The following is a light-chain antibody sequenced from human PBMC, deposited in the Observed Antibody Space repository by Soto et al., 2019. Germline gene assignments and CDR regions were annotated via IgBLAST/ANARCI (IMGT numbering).Light chain of an antibody. CDR3: SSYTRRSTLVYV. V-gene: IGLV2-14*01. Sequence: QSVLTQPASVSGSPGQSITISCTGTSSDVGGYNYVSWYQQHPGKAPKLMIYEVSNRPSGVSNRFSGSKSGNTASLTISGLQAEDEADYYCSSYTRRSTLVYVFGTGTKLTVL. CDR1: SSDVGGYNY. CDR2: EVS. J-gene: IGLJ1*01.